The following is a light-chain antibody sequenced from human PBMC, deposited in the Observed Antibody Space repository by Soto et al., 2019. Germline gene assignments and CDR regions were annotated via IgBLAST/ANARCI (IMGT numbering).Light chain of an antibody. V-gene: IGKV3-20*01. Sequence: ENVLTQSPGTLSLSPGDRATLSCRASHSVTSSQLAWYQQRPGQAPRLLIYGASTRAAGIPYRFSGSGSGTDVTLTISRLEREDFAVYYCQQYGSSTGYTFGQGTKLEIK. CDR1: HSVTSSQ. CDR2: GAS. J-gene: IGKJ2*01. CDR3: QQYGSSTGYT.